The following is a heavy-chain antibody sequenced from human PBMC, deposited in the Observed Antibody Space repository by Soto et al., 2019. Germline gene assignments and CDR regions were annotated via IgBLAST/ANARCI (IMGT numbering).Heavy chain of an antibody. V-gene: IGHV3-23*01. Sequence: GGSLRLSCAASGFTFRNNVLSWVRQAPGKGLDWVSGITGSGRDTYYADSVKGRFTISSDNSKNMVFLQMNSLRAEDTALYYCAKNGLDNSPSAIDSWGPGTLVPVAS. CDR2: ITGSGRDT. J-gene: IGHJ4*02. D-gene: IGHD2-8*01. CDR3: AKNGLDNSPSAIDS. CDR1: GFTFRNNV.